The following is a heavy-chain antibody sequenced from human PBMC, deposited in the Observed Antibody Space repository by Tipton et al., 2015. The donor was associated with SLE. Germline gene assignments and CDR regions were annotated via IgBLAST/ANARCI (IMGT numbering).Heavy chain of an antibody. J-gene: IGHJ4*02. CDR3: ARGKISWAVFVVRSYFDS. V-gene: IGHV4-34*01. Sequence: TLSLTCAVYGGSLSGHRWSWIRQSPGKGLECIGETNDRGSTNYHPSLKSRATISIDTSKNQFSLKLTSVTAADTAVYYCARGKISWAVFVVRSYFDSWGQGTLVTVSS. CDR2: TNDRGST. D-gene: IGHD2-8*02. CDR1: GGSLSGHR.